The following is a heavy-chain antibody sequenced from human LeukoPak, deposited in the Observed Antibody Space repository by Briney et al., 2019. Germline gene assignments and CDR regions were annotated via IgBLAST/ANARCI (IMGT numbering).Heavy chain of an antibody. J-gene: IGHJ4*02. D-gene: IGHD6-19*01. V-gene: IGHV3-74*01. Sequence: GGSLRLSCAASGFTLSNYWMHWVRQTPGKGLVWVSHINGDGRSTSYADSVKGRFTISRDNAKNSLYLQMNSLRAEDTAVYYCAREWRIAVAGTSFFDYWGQGTLVTVSS. CDR2: INGDGRST. CDR1: GFTLSNYW. CDR3: AREWRIAVAGTSFFDY.